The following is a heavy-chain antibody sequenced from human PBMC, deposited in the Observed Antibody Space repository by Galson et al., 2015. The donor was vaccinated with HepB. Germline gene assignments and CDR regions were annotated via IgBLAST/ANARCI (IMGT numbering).Heavy chain of an antibody. V-gene: IGHV3-48*03. CDR3: ARDSAAWMSHVYYNSGMDV. Sequence: SLRLSCAASGFTLSTNDMTRVRQAPGKGLEWVTYMSSSGSTRYYADSVKGRFTISRDNAKNLLYLQMNSLRAEDTAVYYCARDSAAWMSHVYYNSGMDVWGQGTTVTVSS. J-gene: IGHJ6*02. CDR2: MSSSGSTR. D-gene: IGHD1-1*01. CDR1: GFTLSTND.